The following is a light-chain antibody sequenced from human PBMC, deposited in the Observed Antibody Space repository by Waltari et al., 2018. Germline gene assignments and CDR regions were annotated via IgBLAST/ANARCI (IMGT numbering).Light chain of an antibody. J-gene: IGLJ3*02. CDR1: SGDVGGYNH. CDR2: EVT. CDR3: CSYTRFATGV. Sequence: QSALTQPASVSGSLGQSITISCTGTSGDVGGYNHVSWYQQHPGKAPKLMIYEVTYRPLGISNRFSGSKSGNTASLTISGLQAEDEADYYCCSYTRFATGVFGGGTKLTVL. V-gene: IGLV2-14*01.